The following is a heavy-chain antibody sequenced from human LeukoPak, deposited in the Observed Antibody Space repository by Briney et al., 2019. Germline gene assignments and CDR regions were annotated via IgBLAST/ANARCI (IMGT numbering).Heavy chain of an antibody. Sequence: PGGSLRLSCAASGFIFSNYWMSRVRQAPGKGLEWVANIKQDGSEQYYGDSVEGRFTISRDNAKNSLFLQMNSLRAEDTAVYYCARVGRPGIAAAGTLTYWGQGTLVTVSS. CDR3: ARVGRPGIAAAGTLTY. CDR1: GFIFSNYW. V-gene: IGHV3-7*01. CDR2: IKQDGSEQ. J-gene: IGHJ4*02. D-gene: IGHD6-13*01.